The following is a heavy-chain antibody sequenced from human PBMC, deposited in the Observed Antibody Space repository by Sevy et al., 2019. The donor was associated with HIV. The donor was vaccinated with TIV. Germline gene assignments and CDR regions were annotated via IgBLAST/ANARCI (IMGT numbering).Heavy chain of an antibody. V-gene: IGHV4-39*02. Sequence: SETLSLTCSVSGGTIVSSGHYWGWIRQSPGKGLEWIGSIYYNGHTYYNPSLNSRLTMSIDTSKNQFSLNLSSVTAADTAIYFCVREAGGYDYDYGMDVWGQGTTVTVSS. D-gene: IGHD5-12*01. CDR1: GGTIVSSGHY. CDR2: IYYNGHT. J-gene: IGHJ6*02. CDR3: VREAGGYDYDYGMDV.